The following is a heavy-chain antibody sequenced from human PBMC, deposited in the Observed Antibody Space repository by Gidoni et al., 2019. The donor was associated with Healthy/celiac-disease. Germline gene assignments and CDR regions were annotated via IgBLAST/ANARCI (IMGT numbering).Heavy chain of an antibody. CDR3: ARRSYSSDAFDI. J-gene: IGHJ3*02. CDR1: GFTFSDYY. D-gene: IGHD6-13*01. CDR2: ISSSGSTI. V-gene: IGHV3-11*01. Sequence: QVQLVESGGGLVKPGGSLSLSCAASGFTFSDYYMSWLRQAPGNGLEWVSYISSSGSTIYYADSVKGRFTISRDNAKNSLYLQMNSLRAEDTAVYYCARRSYSSDAFDIWGQGTMVTVSS.